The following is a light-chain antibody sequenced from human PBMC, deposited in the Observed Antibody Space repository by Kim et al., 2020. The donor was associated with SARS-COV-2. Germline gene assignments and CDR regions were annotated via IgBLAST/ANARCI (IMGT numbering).Light chain of an antibody. Sequence: IVLTQSPGTMSLSPGARATLFCRASQSVSSSYLAWYQQKPGQAPRLLIYGASSRATGIPDRFSGSGSGTDFTLTISRLEPEDFAVYYCQQYVSSPYTCGQGTKLEI. J-gene: IGKJ2*01. CDR3: QQYVSSPYT. V-gene: IGKV3-20*01. CDR2: GAS. CDR1: QSVSSSY.